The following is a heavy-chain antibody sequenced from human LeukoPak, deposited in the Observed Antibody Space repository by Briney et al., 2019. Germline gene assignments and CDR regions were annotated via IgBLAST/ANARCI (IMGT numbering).Heavy chain of an antibody. V-gene: IGHV4-30-4*01. D-gene: IGHD4-17*01. J-gene: IGHJ4*02. CDR2: IYYSGST. Sequence: PSQTLPPTCTVSGGSISSGDYYWSWIRQPPGKGLEWIGYIYYSGSTYYNPSLKSRVTISVDTSKNQFSLKLSSVTAADTAVYYCARYYGDYVVDYWGQGTPVTVSS. CDR3: ARYYGDYVVDY. CDR1: GGSISSGDYY.